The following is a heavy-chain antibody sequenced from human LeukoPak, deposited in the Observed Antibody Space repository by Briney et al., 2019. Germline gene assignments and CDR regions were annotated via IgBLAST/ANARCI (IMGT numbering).Heavy chain of an antibody. J-gene: IGHJ4*02. V-gene: IGHV4-39*07. CDR1: GGSISSSSYY. CDR2: IYYSGST. Sequence: SETLSLTCTVSGGSISSSSYYWGWIRQPPGKGLEWIGSIYYSGSTYYNPSLKGRVTISVDTSKNQFSLKLSSVTAADTAVYYCARDLITTTMVRGVIIYNDYWGQGTLVTVSS. CDR3: ARDLITTTMVRGVIIYNDY. D-gene: IGHD3-10*01.